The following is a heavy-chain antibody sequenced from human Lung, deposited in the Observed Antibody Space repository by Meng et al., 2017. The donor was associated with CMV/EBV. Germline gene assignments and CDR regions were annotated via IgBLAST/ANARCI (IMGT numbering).Heavy chain of an antibody. CDR2: SRSKDFSYAT. V-gene: IGHV3-73*01. CDR1: GFSGSG. D-gene: IGHD1-1*01. Sequence: GSLKISCAVSGFSGSGIHWVRQASGKGLEWVGHSRSKDFSYATEFAASVKGRFTISRDESKNTAHLQMNSLKTEDTAVYYCTKDWSHAMDVWGQGTRSPSP. J-gene: IGHJ6*02. CDR3: TKDWSHAMDV.